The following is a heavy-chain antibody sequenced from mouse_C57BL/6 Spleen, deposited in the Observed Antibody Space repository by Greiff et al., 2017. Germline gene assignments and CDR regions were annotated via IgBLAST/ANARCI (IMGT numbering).Heavy chain of an antibody. D-gene: IGHD1-1*01. J-gene: IGHJ2*01. CDR3: ARHLRSYYLDY. CDR1: GFTFSSYG. Sequence: EVKLVASGGDLVTPAGSLTLSCAASGFTFSSYGMSLVRQTPDTRLEWVATISSGGSYTYYPASVQGRLPSSGDKAKKTLYLQMSSLKSDATAMYYYARHLRSYYLDYWGQCTTLTVFS. CDR2: ISSGGSYT. V-gene: IGHV5-6*01.